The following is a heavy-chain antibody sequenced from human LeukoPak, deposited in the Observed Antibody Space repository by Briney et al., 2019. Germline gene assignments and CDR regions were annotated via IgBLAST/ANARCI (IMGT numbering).Heavy chain of an antibody. CDR3: ARDMTFCSGGSCYSLGFDI. J-gene: IGHJ3*02. V-gene: IGHV3-48*02. Sequence: GGSLRLSCAASGFTFSSFTMNWVRQAPGKGLEWFSYISSSRGTIYYADSVKGRFTISRDNAKNSLYLQMNSLRDEDTAVYYCARDMTFCSGGSCYSLGFDIWGQGTMVTVSS. CDR1: GFTFSSFT. D-gene: IGHD2-15*01. CDR2: ISSSRGTI.